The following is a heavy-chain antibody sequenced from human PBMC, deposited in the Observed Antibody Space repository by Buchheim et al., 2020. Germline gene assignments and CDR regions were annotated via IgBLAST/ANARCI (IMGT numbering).Heavy chain of an antibody. CDR3: AREVLTGYIGVGY. J-gene: IGHJ4*02. CDR1: GGSFSGYY. CDR2: INHSGST. V-gene: IGHV4-34*01. D-gene: IGHD3-9*01. Sequence: QVQLQQWGAGLLKPSETLSLTCAVYGGSFSGYYWSWIRQPPGKGLEWIGEINHSGSTNYNQSLTSRVTISVDTSKNKFSLKLSSVTAADTAVYYCAREVLTGYIGVGYWGQGTL.